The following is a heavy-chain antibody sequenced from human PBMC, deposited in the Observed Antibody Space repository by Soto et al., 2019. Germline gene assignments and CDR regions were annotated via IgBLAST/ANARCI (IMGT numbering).Heavy chain of an antibody. CDR3: ASPPLTTPEEGDSYYGMDV. Sequence: SVKVSCKAPGGTFSSYAISWVRQAPGQGLEWMGGIIPIFGTANYAQKFQGRVTMIAVESTSTAYMELGSLRSEDTAVYYCASPPLTTPEEGDSYYGMDVWGQGTTVTVSS. D-gene: IGHD3-22*01. V-gene: IGHV1-69*13. CDR2: IIPIFGTA. CDR1: GGTFSSYA. J-gene: IGHJ6*02.